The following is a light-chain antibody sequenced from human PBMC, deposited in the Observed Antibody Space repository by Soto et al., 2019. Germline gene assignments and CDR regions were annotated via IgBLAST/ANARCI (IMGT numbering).Light chain of an antibody. CDR1: SSDVGAYNY. V-gene: IGLV2-14*01. CDR2: DVT. Sequence: QSALTQPASVSGPPGQSITISCTGTSSDVGAYNYVSWYQHHPGKAPRLVIYDVTNRPSGISDRFSGSESGNTASLTISGLLAEDEADYYCTSYTRTSPYVFGTGTKLTVL. J-gene: IGLJ1*01. CDR3: TSYTRTSPYV.